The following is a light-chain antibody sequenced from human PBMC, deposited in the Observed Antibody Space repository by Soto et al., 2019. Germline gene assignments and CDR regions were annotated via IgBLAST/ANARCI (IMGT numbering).Light chain of an antibody. J-gene: IGKJ1*01. CDR2: KAS. CDR3: QQYYSYSGT. V-gene: IGKV1-5*03. Sequence: DIQMTQSPSTLSASVGDRVTITCRASQSISSWLAWYQQKPGKAPKLLIYKASSLESGVPSRFSGSGSGTEFPLTISILQPDDFATYYCQQYYSYSGTFGPGTKVEIK. CDR1: QSISSW.